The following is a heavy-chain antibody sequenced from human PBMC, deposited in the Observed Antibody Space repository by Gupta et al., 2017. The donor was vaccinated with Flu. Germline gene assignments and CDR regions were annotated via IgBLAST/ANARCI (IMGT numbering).Heavy chain of an antibody. V-gene: IGHV3-21*06. J-gene: IGHJ4*02. CDR3: ARDTDSSGYTGIDY. Sequence: EVQLVESGGGPVKPGGSLRLSCAASGFTFRWFNMNWVRQAPGKGLEWVSSISSGSNYIFYADSVRGRFTISRDNAKNSLFLQMSSLRAEDTAMYYCARDTDSSGYTGIDYWGQGTLVSVSS. CDR1: GFTFRWFN. CDR2: ISSGSNYI. D-gene: IGHD3-22*01.